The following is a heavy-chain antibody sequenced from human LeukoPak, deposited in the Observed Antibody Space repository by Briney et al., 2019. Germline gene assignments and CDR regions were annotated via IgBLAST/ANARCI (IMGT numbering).Heavy chain of an antibody. V-gene: IGHV3-23*01. Sequence: GGPLRLSCAASGFTFSSYAMSWVRQAPGKGLEWVSAISGSGGSTYYADSVKGRFTISRDNSKNTLYLQMNSLRAEDTAVYYCAKFDFWSGYYPEYWGQGTLVTVSS. CDR1: GFTFSSYA. J-gene: IGHJ4*02. CDR3: AKFDFWSGYYPEY. CDR2: ISGSGGST. D-gene: IGHD3-3*01.